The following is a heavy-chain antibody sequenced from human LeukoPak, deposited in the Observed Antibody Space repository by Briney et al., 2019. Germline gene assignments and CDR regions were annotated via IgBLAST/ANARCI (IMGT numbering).Heavy chain of an antibody. CDR2: INPNSGGT. Sequence: ASVKVSCKASGYTFSAYYMHWVRQAPGQGLEWMGWINPNSGGTNYAQKFQGRVTMTRDTSISTAYIELRSDDTAVYYCARSDSRGYLDYWGQGTLVTVSS. J-gene: IGHJ4*02. V-gene: IGHV1-2*02. D-gene: IGHD3-22*01. CDR1: GYTFSAYY. CDR3: ARSDSRGYLDY.